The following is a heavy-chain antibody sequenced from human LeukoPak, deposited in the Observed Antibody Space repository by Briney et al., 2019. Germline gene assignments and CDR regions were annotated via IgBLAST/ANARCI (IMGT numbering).Heavy chain of an antibody. CDR3: ARVESWIQLWLPDY. CDR1: GGSISSYY. D-gene: IGHD5-18*01. V-gene: IGHV4-59*12. Sequence: PSETLSLTCTVSGGSISSYYWSWIRQPPGKGLEWIAYISDIGSINYNPSLKSRVTISLDTSKNQFSLKLSSVTAADTAVYYCARVESWIQLWLPDYWGQGTLVTVSS. CDR2: ISDIGSI. J-gene: IGHJ4*02.